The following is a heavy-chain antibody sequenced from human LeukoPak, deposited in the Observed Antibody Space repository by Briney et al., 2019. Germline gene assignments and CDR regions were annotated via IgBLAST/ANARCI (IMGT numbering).Heavy chain of an antibody. CDR2: VSVEGIGR. V-gene: IGHV3-30*09. Sequence: PGGSLRLSCAASGFTFSSYAFNWFRQAPGKGLEWVASVSVEGIGRYFPGSVEGRFAISRDDSKKSVFLQMSNLRPEVTAVYFCAAVTKLYFDYWGQGTLVTVSS. CDR3: AAVTKLYFDY. D-gene: IGHD4-17*01. J-gene: IGHJ4*02. CDR1: GFTFSSYA.